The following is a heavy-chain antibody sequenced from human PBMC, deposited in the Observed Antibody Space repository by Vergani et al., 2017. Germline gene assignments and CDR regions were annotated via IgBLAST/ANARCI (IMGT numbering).Heavy chain of an antibody. CDR3: AKTRGNSFNSWDI. J-gene: IGHJ6*02. Sequence: LLESGGDLVQPGGSLRLSCAASRFTFSNFSMSWVRQGPGKGPEWVSTISHGAGNLFYADSVRGWFTISRDDSTNTLFLHMSNLRPEDTAMYYCAKTRGNSFNSWDIWGRGTTVTVSS. D-gene: IGHD5-12*01. CDR1: RFTFSNFS. V-gene: IGHV3-23*01. CDR2: ISHGAGNL.